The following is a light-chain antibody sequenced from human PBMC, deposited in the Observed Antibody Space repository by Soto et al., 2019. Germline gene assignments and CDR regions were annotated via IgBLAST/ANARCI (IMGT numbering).Light chain of an antibody. CDR2: GAS. Sequence: EIVLTQSPGTLSLSPGERATLSCRASQSVISSYLAWDQQSPGQPPRLLIYGASYRATGIPDRFSGSGSGTDFTLTITRLEPEDFAVYYCQQYGDSPWTGGQGTKVEIK. V-gene: IGKV3-20*01. J-gene: IGKJ1*01. CDR3: QQYGDSPWT. CDR1: QSVISSY.